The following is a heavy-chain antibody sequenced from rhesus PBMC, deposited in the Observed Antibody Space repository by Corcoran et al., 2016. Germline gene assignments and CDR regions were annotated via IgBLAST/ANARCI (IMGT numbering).Heavy chain of an antibody. CDR3: ARGSNSNHPYVEC. J-gene: IGHJ1*01. Sequence: QVQLQESGPGLVKPLETLSLNCAVSGGSISNNYWIWIRQPPGQGLEWIGYIYGSGSRTNYNPSSKSRVTLSGETSKNQFSRKLSAVTAADTAVYYGARGSNSNHPYVECWGQGALVTVSS. CDR1: GGSISNNY. V-gene: IGHV4S11*01. D-gene: IGHD4-23*01. CDR2: IYGSGSRT.